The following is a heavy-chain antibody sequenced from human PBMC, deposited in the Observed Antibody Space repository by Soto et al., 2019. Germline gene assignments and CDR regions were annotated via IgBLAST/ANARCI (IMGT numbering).Heavy chain of an antibody. CDR3: AGELREPIAGADRRHNNYYYYGMDV. Sequence: QVQLVQSGAEVKKPGSSVKVSCKASGGTFSSYAISWVRQAPGQGLDWMGGIIPIFGTANYAQKFQGRVTIPADESTRTATRELRSLRSEDTAVYYCAGELREPIAGADRRHNNYYYYGMDVWGQGNTVTLSS. D-gene: IGHD6-19*01. CDR1: GGTFSSYA. V-gene: IGHV1-69*01. J-gene: IGHJ6*02. CDR2: IIPIFGTA.